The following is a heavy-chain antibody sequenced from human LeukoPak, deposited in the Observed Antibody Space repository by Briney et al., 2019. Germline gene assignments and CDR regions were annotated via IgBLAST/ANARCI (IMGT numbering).Heavy chain of an antibody. J-gene: IGHJ4*02. CDR1: GGSFSGYY. CDR3: ARVAVLRYFDWLSSISYFDY. CDR2: INHSGST. V-gene: IGHV4-34*01. Sequence: PSETLSLPCAVYGGSFSGYYWSWIRQPPGKGLEWIGEINHSGSTNYNPSLKSRVTISVDTSKNQFSLKLSSVTAADTAVYYCARVAVLRYFDWLSSISYFDYWGQGTLVTVSS. D-gene: IGHD3-9*01.